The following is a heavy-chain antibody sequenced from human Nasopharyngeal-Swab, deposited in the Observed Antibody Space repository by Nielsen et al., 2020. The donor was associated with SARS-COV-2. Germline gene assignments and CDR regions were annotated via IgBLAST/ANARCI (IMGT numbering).Heavy chain of an antibody. CDR1: GFTFSSYE. J-gene: IGHJ5*02. D-gene: IGHD3-22*01. Sequence: GESLKISCAASGFTFSSYEMNWVRQAPGKGLEWVSYISSSGSTIYYADSVKGRFTTSRDNAKNSLYLQMNSLRAEDTAVYYCARKGLYDSSGYPFDPWGQGTLVTVSS. CDR3: ARKGLYDSSGYPFDP. V-gene: IGHV3-48*03. CDR2: ISSSGSTI.